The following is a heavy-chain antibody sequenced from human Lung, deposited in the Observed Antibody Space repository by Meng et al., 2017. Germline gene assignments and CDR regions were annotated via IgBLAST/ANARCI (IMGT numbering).Heavy chain of an antibody. D-gene: IGHD6-19*01. Sequence: QVYPVQSGREGRKPGASGKVSCKASGYTFTTYGISWLRQAPGQGLEWMGWIDPGNGNRDFAEKFQDRLTMSNDTSSSTVYMELTRLTSDDTAVYYCARDRQWLFDYWGQGALVTVSS. J-gene: IGHJ4*02. V-gene: IGHV1-18*01. CDR2: IDPGNGNR. CDR3: ARDRQWLFDY. CDR1: GYTFTTYG.